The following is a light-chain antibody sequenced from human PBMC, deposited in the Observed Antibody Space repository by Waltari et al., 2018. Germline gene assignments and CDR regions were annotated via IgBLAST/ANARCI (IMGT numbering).Light chain of an antibody. CDR2: AIS. CDR1: QGVDNW. CDR3: QQAIYFPWT. V-gene: IGKV1-12*01. J-gene: IGKJ1*01. Sequence: DIQMTQSPSSVSASIGDRVTITCRASQGVDNWLAWYQQKPGKAPKLRIYAISNLHSGVPTRFSGSGSGTDFTLTISGLQPEDFATYFCQQAIYFPWTFGQGTKVEIK.